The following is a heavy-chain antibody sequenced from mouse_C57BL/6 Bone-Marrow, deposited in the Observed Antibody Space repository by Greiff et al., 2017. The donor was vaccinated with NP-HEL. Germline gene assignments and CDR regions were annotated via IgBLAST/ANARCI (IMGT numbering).Heavy chain of an antibody. V-gene: IGHV1-81*01. CDR3: ARGPLTTVVPFDY. Sequence: VQLQQSGAELARPGASVKLSCKASGYTFTSYGISWVKQRTGQGLEWIGEIYPRSGNTYYNEKFKGKATLTADKSSSTAYMELRSLTSEDSAVYFGARGPLTTVVPFDYWGQGTTLTVSS. D-gene: IGHD1-1*01. CDR1: GYTFTSYG. J-gene: IGHJ2*01. CDR2: IYPRSGNT.